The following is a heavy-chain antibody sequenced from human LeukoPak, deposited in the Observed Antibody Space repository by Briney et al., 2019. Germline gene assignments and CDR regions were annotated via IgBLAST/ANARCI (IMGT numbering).Heavy chain of an antibody. J-gene: IGHJ4*02. CDR2: IKQDGSEK. Sequence: GGSLRLSCAASGFTFSSYWMSWVRQAPGKGLEWVANIKQDGSEKYYVDSVKGRFTISRDNAKNSLYLQMNSLRAEDTAVYYCAREGRPALRFLEWLLSPVDYWGQGTLVTVSS. V-gene: IGHV3-7*01. D-gene: IGHD3-3*01. CDR3: AREGRPALRFLEWLLSPVDY. CDR1: GFTFSSYW.